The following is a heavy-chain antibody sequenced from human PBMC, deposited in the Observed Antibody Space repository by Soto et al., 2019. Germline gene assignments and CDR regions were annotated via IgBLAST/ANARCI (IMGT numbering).Heavy chain of an antibody. CDR2: ISGSGRYT. CDR1: GFTFDSCV. V-gene: IGHV3-23*04. Sequence: DVQLVESGGDLVQPGGSLRLSCAASGFTFDSCVMSWVRQAPGKGLEWLSLISGSGRYTDYADSVKGWFTISRDNSKNTLYLQMNSLRVEDTAVYYCAKDPPSERMQPDYGMDVWGQGTTVTVSS. CDR3: AKDPPSERMQPDYGMDV. D-gene: IGHD6-13*01. J-gene: IGHJ6*02.